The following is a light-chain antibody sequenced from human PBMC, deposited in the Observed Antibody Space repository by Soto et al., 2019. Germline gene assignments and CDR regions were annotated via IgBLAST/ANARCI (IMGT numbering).Light chain of an antibody. Sequence: EIVMTQSPATLCVSPGERATLSCRSSQSVSSNLAWYQQKPGQAPRLLIYGASTRATGIPARFSGSGSGTEFTLTISSLQSEDFAVYYCQQSNNWPPWTFGQGTKVDIK. CDR3: QQSNNWPPWT. J-gene: IGKJ1*01. CDR1: QSVSSN. CDR2: GAS. V-gene: IGKV3-15*01.